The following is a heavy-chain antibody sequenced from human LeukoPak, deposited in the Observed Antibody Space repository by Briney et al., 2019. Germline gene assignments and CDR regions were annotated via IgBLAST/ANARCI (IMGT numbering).Heavy chain of an antibody. CDR1: GFTFSSYA. CDR3: ARPTITMVRGVITPSFGY. CDR2: ISYDGSNK. V-gene: IGHV3-30-3*01. Sequence: PGGSLRLSCAASGFTFSSYAMHWVRQAPGEGLEWVAVISYDGSNKYYADSVKGRFTISRDNSKNTLYLQMNSLRAEDTAVYYCARPTITMVRGVITPSFGYWGQGTLVTVSS. D-gene: IGHD3-10*01. J-gene: IGHJ4*02.